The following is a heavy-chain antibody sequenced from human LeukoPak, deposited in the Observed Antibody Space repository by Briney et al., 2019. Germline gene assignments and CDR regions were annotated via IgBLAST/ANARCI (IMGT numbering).Heavy chain of an antibody. V-gene: IGHV4-30-2*01. D-gene: IGHD5-24*01. CDR3: ARGSRDGSYY. Sequence: MASETLSLTCAVSGGSISSGGYSWSCIRQPPGKGLEWSGYIYHSGSTYYNPSLKSRVTISVDRSKNQFSLKLSSVTAADTAVYYCARGSRDGSYYWGQGTLVTVSS. CDR1: GGSISSGGYS. CDR2: IYHSGST. J-gene: IGHJ4*02.